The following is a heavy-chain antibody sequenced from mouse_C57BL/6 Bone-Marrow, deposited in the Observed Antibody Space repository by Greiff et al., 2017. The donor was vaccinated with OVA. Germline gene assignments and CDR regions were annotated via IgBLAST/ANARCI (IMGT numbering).Heavy chain of an antibody. CDR1: EYEFPSHD. CDR2: INSDGGST. V-gene: IGHV5-2*01. D-gene: IGHD1-1*01. J-gene: IGHJ2*01. Sequence: EVQVVESGGGLVKPGESLKLSCESNEYEFPSHDMSWVRQTPEKRLELVAAINSDGGSTYYPDTMERRFIISRDNTKKTLYLQMSSLRSEDTALYYCARRGCYYYGSVRDYFDYWGQGTTLTVSS. CDR3: ARRGCYYYGSVRDYFDY.